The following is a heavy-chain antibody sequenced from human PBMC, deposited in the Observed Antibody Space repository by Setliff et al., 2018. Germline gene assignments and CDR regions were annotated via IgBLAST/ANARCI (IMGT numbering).Heavy chain of an antibody. CDR2: IYPGDSHT. CDR1: GYSFSNFW. J-gene: IGHJ6*03. D-gene: IGHD6-19*01. Sequence: PGEPLKISWKGSGYSFSNFWIGWVRQMPGKGLEWVGIIYPGDSHTRYSPSFQGQVTMSADKSIHTAYLQWSSLKASDTAMYYCARVYAAVVGYYYYYMDVWGKGTTVTVSS. V-gene: IGHV5-51*01. CDR3: ARVYAAVVGYYYYYMDV.